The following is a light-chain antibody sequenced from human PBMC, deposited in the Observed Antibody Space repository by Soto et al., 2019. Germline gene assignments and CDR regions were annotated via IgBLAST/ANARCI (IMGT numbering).Light chain of an antibody. Sequence: EIVLTQSPGTLSLSPGEGATLSCRASQSVSTSYLAWYQQRPGQAPRLHIYGASNRATGVPDRFSGSGSGTDFTLTISRLEPEDFAVYFCQQSVSSPFTFGPGTKVDIK. CDR2: GAS. CDR1: QSVSTSY. CDR3: QQSVSSPFT. V-gene: IGKV3-20*01. J-gene: IGKJ3*01.